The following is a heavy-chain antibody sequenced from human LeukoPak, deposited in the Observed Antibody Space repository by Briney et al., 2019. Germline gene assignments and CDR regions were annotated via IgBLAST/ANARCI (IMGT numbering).Heavy chain of an antibody. CDR1: GFTFSSYS. CDR2: ISSSSSYI. D-gene: IGHD2-2*01. CDR3: ARETQGYCSSTSCFGAGY. Sequence: GGSLRLFCAASGFTFSSYSMNWVRQAPGKGLEWVSSISSSSSYIYYADSVKGRFTISRDNAKNSLYLQMNSLRAEDTAVYYCARETQGYCSSTSCFGAGYWGQGTLVTVSS. J-gene: IGHJ4*02. V-gene: IGHV3-21*01.